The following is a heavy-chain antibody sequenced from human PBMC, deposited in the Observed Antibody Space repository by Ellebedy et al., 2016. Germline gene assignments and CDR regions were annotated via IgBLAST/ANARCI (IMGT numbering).Heavy chain of an antibody. Sequence: GGSLRLSXAASGFTFSSYAMHWVRQAPGKGLEWVAVISYDGSNKYYADSVKGRFTISRDNSKNTLYLQMNSLRAEDTAVYYCARDSAAVDYWGQGTPVTVSS. V-gene: IGHV3-30-3*01. CDR1: GFTFSSYA. D-gene: IGHD3-10*01. J-gene: IGHJ4*02. CDR3: ARDSAAVDY. CDR2: ISYDGSNK.